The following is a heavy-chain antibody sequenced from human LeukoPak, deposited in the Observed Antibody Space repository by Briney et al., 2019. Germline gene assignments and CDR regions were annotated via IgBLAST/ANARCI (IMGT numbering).Heavy chain of an antibody. D-gene: IGHD2-2*01. CDR3: ARETYCSSTSCLKYFDY. Sequence: ASVKVSCKASGYTFTSYGISWVRQAPGQGLEWMGWINAGNGNTVHSQKFQGRVTITRDTSASTAYMDLSSLRSEDTAVYYCARETYCSSTSCLKYFDYWGQGTLVTVSS. V-gene: IGHV1-18*01. CDR1: GYTFTSYG. J-gene: IGHJ4*02. CDR2: INAGNGNT.